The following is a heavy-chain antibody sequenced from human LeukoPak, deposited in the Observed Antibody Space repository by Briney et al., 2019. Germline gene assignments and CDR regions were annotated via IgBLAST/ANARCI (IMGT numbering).Heavy chain of an antibody. V-gene: IGHV4-59*08. CDR1: GGSISSYY. Sequence: SETLSLTCTVSGGSISSYYWSWIRQPPGEGLEWIGYIYYSGSTNYNPSLKSRVTISVDTSKNQFSLKLSSVTAADTAVYYCASFRHDSPLDYWGQGTLVTVSS. CDR3: ASFRHDSPLDY. J-gene: IGHJ4*02. CDR2: IYYSGST. D-gene: IGHD1-1*01.